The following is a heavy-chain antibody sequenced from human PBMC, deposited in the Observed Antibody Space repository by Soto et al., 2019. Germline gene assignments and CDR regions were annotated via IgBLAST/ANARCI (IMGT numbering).Heavy chain of an antibody. J-gene: IGHJ4*02. CDR2: INPSGGTT. V-gene: IGHV1-46*01. Sequence: ASVKVSCKASGYTFTRYNVHWVRQAPGQGLEWMAIINPSGGTTYYVQKFEGRVTLTTDTSTSTVYMELSSLRSDDTAVYYRARVRCGRSEYFFDYWGKGPLVPVXS. CDR3: ARVRCGRSEYFFDY. CDR1: GYTFTRYN. D-gene: IGHD2-15*01.